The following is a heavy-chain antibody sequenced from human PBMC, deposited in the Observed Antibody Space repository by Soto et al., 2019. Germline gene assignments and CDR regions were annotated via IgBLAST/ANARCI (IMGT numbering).Heavy chain of an antibody. Sequence: QVQLVESGGGVVQPGRSLRLSCAASGFPFTSYGTHWVRDGPDKGLEWVAIISYDGSDKYYADSVKGRFTISRDNSKNTLYLQMNSLRPEDTALYYCVGSQYYYDYRGQGTLVIVSS. V-gene: IGHV3-30*03. J-gene: IGHJ4*02. CDR3: VGSQYYYDY. CDR2: ISYDGSDK. CDR1: GFPFTSYG. D-gene: IGHD1-26*01.